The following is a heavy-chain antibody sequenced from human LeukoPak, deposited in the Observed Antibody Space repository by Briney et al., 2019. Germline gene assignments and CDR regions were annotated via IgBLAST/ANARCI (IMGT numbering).Heavy chain of an antibody. CDR3: ARGALRRGYQLPRSKEFLDY. D-gene: IGHD2-2*01. J-gene: IGHJ4*02. Sequence: GGSLRLSCAASGFTFSSYSMNWVRQAPGKGLEWVSYISSSSSTIYYADSVKGRFTISRDNAKNSLYLQMNSLRAEDTAVYYCARGALRRGYQLPRSKEFLDYWGQGTLVTVSS. V-gene: IGHV3-48*01. CDR2: ISSSSSTI. CDR1: GFTFSSYS.